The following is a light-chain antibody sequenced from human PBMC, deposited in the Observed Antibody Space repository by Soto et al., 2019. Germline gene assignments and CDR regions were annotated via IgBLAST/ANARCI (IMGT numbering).Light chain of an antibody. Sequence: EIVMTQSPATLSVSPGERATLSCRASQSVSSNLAWYQQKPGQAPRLLIYGASTRATGIPARFSGSGSGTEFTLTISSLQSEDCAVYYCQQYNIWPPYTFCQGTKLESK. CDR2: GAS. J-gene: IGKJ2*01. V-gene: IGKV3-15*01. CDR1: QSVSSN. CDR3: QQYNIWPPYT.